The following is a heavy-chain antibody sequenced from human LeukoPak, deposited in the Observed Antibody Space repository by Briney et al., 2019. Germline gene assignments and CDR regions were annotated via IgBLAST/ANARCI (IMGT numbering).Heavy chain of an antibody. J-gene: IGHJ4*02. CDR2: ISGSGGST. D-gene: IGHD6-13*01. V-gene: IGHV3-23*01. CDR3: AKDRVGSSSWYPYYFDY. CDR1: GFTFSSYA. Sequence: PGGSLRLSCAASGFTFSSYAMSWVRQAPGKGLEWVSAISGSGGSTYYADSVKGRFTISRDNSKNTLYLQMNSLRAEDTAVYYCAKDRVGSSSWYPYYFDYWGQGTLATVSS.